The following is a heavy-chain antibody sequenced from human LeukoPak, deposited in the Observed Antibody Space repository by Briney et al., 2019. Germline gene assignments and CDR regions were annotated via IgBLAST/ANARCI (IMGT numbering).Heavy chain of an antibody. V-gene: IGHV4-61*01. D-gene: IGHD3-3*01. CDR3: ARGAYYDFWSGYYMDYYYYGMDV. J-gene: IGHJ6*02. CDR2: IYYSGST. CDR1: GGSVSSGSYY. Sequence: PSETLSLTCTVSGGSVSSGSYYWSWIRQPPGKGLEWIGYIYYSGSTNYNPSLKSRVTISVDTSKNQFSLRLSSVTAADTAVYYCARGAYYDFWSGYYMDYYYYGMDVWGQGTTVTVSS.